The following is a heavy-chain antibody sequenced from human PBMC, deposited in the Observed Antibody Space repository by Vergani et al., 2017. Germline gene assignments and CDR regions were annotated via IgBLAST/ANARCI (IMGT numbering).Heavy chain of an antibody. J-gene: IGHJ4*02. CDR3: ARANSGSYLYMDY. CDR2: INPNSGGT. Sequence: QLVQSGPEVKKPGASVKVSCKASGYTFTGYYMHWVRQAPGQGLEWMGWINPNSGGTNYAQKFQGWVTMTRDTSISTAYMELSRLRSDDTAVYYCARANSGSYLYMDYWGQGTLVTVSS. V-gene: IGHV1-2*04. D-gene: IGHD1-26*01. CDR1: GYTFTGYY.